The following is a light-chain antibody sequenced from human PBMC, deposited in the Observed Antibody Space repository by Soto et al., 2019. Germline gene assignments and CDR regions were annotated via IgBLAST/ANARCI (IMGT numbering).Light chain of an antibody. CDR3: KQYKEWPPFT. Sequence: TQSPATLSLSPGERATLSCRASQSVSSSYLAWYQQKPGQAPRLLILGASTRATGIPARFSGSGSGTEFTLSISSLQSEDFAVYYCKQYKEWPPFTFGQGTRLEIK. CDR1: QSVSSSY. CDR2: GAS. V-gene: IGKV3-15*01. J-gene: IGKJ5*01.